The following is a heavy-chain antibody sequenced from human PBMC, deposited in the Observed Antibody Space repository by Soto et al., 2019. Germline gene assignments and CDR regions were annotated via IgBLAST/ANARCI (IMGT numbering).Heavy chain of an antibody. J-gene: IGHJ4*02. D-gene: IGHD3-10*01. Sequence: GESLKISCKGSGYSFTSYWIGWVRQMPGKGLEWMGIIYPGDSDTRYSPSFQGQVTISADKSISTAYLQWSSLKASDTAMYYCARRWFGELLGGFYFDYWGQGTLVTVSS. CDR3: ARRWFGELLGGFYFDY. CDR2: IYPGDSDT. CDR1: GYSFTSYW. V-gene: IGHV5-51*01.